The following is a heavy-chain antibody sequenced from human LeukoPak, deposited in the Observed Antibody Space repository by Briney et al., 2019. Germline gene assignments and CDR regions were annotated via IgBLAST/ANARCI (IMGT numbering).Heavy chain of an antibody. CDR1: GDTFTTYD. CDR2: MNPKSGNT. J-gene: IGHJ6*03. V-gene: IGHV1-8*01. CDR3: GRAITIFDYYYMDV. D-gene: IGHD3-3*01. Sequence: SVKVSCKASGDTFTTYDINWVRQAPGQGLEWMGWMNPKSGNTVYAQKFQGRVIMTRDTSKSTAYMELSSLRSEDTAVYYCGRAITIFDYYYMDVWGKGSTVTVSS.